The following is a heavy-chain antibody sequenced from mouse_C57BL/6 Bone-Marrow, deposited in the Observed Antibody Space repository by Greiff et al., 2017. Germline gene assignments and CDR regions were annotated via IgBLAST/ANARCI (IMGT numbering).Heavy chain of an antibody. D-gene: IGHD2-2*01. J-gene: IGHJ3*01. CDR2: IDPETGGT. CDR1: GYTFTDYE. V-gene: IGHV1-15*01. CDR3: TRRGYDFWFAY. Sequence: QVQLQQSGAELVRPGASVTLSCKASGYTFTDYEMHWVKQTPVHGLEWIGAIDPETGGTAYNQKFKGKAILTADTSSSTAYMELRSLTSEDSAVYYCTRRGYDFWFAYWGQGTLVTVSA.